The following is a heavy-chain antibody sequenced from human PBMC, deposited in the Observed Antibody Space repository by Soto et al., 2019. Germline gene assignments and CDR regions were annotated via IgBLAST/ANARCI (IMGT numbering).Heavy chain of an antibody. V-gene: IGHV4-31*03. Sequence: SETPSLTRSVSRCSSRSGGHYFSPSRQHTGEGLEWIDHIYYSGSTFDNPSLHTRASIPVDTSKSQFSLELTSVSAAAAALYYCASGELWWDSWGQGTLVTVSS. CDR3: ASGELWWDS. J-gene: IGHJ4*02. CDR2: IYYSGST. D-gene: IGHD3-10*01. CDR1: RCSSRSGGHY.